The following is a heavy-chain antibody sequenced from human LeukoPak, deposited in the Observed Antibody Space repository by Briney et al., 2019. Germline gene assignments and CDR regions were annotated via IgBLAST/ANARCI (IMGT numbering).Heavy chain of an antibody. CDR1: GVSISSTSYY. Sequence: SETLSLTCTVSGVSISSTSYYWGWIRQPPGKGLEWSGSIYYSGSTYYNPSLKSRVTTSVDTSKNQFSLKLSSVTAADTAVYYCARDYSDSSGYSFDYWGQGTLVTVSS. CDR3: ARDYSDSSGYSFDY. CDR2: IYYSGST. V-gene: IGHV4-39*07. D-gene: IGHD3-22*01. J-gene: IGHJ4*02.